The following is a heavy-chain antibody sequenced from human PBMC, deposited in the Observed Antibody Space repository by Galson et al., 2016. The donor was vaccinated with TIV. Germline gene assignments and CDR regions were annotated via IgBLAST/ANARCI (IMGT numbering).Heavy chain of an antibody. D-gene: IGHD3-10*01. CDR3: AKDASSQVHDSGSFDS. Sequence: SLRLSCAASGFTFNSFAMSWVRQAPGKGLEWVSSISATGGGTYYEDSFTGRFTNSRHYSKNTVYLQMNSLRPDATAIYYCAKDASSQVHDSGSFDSWCHGTLVTVSS. CDR2: ISATGGGT. J-gene: IGHJ4*01. CDR1: GFTFNSFA. V-gene: IGHV3-23*01.